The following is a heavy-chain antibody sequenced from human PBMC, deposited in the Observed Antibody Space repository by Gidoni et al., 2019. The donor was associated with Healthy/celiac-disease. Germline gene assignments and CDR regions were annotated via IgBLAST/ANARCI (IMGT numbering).Heavy chain of an antibody. CDR2: IKQDGSEK. J-gene: IGHJ6*03. CDR1: GFTFSSYW. V-gene: IGHV3-7*04. Sequence: EVQLVESGGGLVQPGGSLRLSCAASGFTFSSYWMSWVRQAPGKGLEWVANIKQDGSEKYYVDSVKGRFTISRDNAKNSLYLQMNSLRAEDTAVYYWARDVAHYGSGNYYMDVWGKGTTVTVSS. CDR3: ARDVAHYGSGNYYMDV. D-gene: IGHD3-10*01.